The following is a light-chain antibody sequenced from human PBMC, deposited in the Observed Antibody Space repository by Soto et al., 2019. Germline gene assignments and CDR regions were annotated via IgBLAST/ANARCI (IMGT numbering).Light chain of an antibody. CDR2: SAH. CDR1: QSVSTLY. Sequence: DIVLTQSPGTLSLSPGQRATLSCRVSQSVSTLYITWYQQKLGQAPRLLIYSAHTRAAGIPDRFSGTGSGTDFTLTISRLEPEDFALYYCLHSRNSVSTFGPGTKADLK. V-gene: IGKV3-20*01. J-gene: IGKJ3*01. CDR3: LHSRNSVST.